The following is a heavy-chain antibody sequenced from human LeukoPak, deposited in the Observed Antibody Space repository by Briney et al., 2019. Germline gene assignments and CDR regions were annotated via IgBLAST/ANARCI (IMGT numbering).Heavy chain of an antibody. CDR3: ARDDGSPDY. V-gene: IGHV1-8*03. J-gene: IGHJ4*02. Sequence: ASVKVSCKASGYTFTSLDINWVRQAPGQGLEWMGWMNPSSGYTGYAQQFQGRVTFTRSTSISTAYMEVSSLRSEDTAVYYCARDDGSPDYWGQGTLVTVSS. CDR1: GYTFTSLD. CDR2: MNPSSGYT. D-gene: IGHD3-22*01.